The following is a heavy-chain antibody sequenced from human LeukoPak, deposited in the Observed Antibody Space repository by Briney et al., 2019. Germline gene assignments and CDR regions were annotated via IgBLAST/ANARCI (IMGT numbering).Heavy chain of an antibody. CDR3: AREASYYDFWSGYYTGYYFDY. Sequence: PGGSLRLSCAASGFTFSSYSMNWVRQAPGKGLEWVSYISSGSSTIYYADSVKGRSTISRDNAKNSLYLQMNSLRAEDTAVYYCAREASYYDFWSGYYTGYYFDYWGQGTLVTVSS. J-gene: IGHJ4*02. D-gene: IGHD3-3*01. CDR1: GFTFSSYS. CDR2: ISSGSSTI. V-gene: IGHV3-48*01.